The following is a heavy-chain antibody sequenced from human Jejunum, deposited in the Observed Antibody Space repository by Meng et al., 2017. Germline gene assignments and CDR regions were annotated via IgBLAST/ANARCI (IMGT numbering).Heavy chain of an antibody. J-gene: IGHJ4*02. CDR1: GFTCRSYG. D-gene: IGHD6-19*01. CDR3: ARDWVAVAD. V-gene: IGHV3-33*01. Sequence: VWCGGCVCQAGRSLSLCCAPSGFTCRSYGMHWVRQVPGNGLEWVGSIWYDGTRTYHIDSVKGRFAISRDNSENTLYLQLNSLKTEDTAVYYCARDWVAVADWGQGTLVTVSS. CDR2: IWYDGTRT.